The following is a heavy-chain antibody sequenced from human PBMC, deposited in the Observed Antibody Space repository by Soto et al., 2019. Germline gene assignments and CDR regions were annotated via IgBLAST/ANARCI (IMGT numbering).Heavy chain of an antibody. Sequence: PSETLALTFTVSGGSISSYYWSWIRQPPGKGLEWIGYIYYSGSTNYNPSLKSRVTISVDTSKNQFSLKLSSVTAADTAVYYCARQVVRGVIAIKWFDPWGQGTLVTVSS. CDR1: GGSISSYY. D-gene: IGHD3-10*01. V-gene: IGHV4-59*08. J-gene: IGHJ5*02. CDR2: IYYSGST. CDR3: ARQVVRGVIAIKWFDP.